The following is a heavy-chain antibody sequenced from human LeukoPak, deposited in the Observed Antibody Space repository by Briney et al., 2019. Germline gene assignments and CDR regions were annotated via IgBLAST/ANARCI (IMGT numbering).Heavy chain of an antibody. CDR3: ARGRDGYNWIDY. J-gene: IGHJ4*02. V-gene: IGHV3-33*01. CDR2: IWYDGTNK. Sequence: PGGSLRLSCAASGLTFSSCGMHWVRQAPGKGLEWVAVIWYDGTNKYYADSVKGRFTISRDNSKNTLYLQMNSLRAEDTAVYYCARGRDGYNWIDYWGQGTLVTVSS. D-gene: IGHD5-24*01. CDR1: GLTFSSCG.